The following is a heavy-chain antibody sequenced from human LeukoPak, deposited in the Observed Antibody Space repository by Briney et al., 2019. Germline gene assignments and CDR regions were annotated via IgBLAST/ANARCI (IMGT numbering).Heavy chain of an antibody. CDR1: GYTFTDYY. V-gene: IGHV1-2*02. Sequence: ASVKVSCKASGYTFTDYYMHWVRQAPGQGLEWMGWINPNSGGTNYAQKFQGRVTMTRDTSISTAYMELSRLRSDDTAVYYCARGVKFPRGYYDFWSGYLYYFDYWGQGTLVTVSS. CDR3: ARGVKFPRGYYDFWSGYLYYFDY. CDR2: INPNSGGT. J-gene: IGHJ4*02. D-gene: IGHD3-3*01.